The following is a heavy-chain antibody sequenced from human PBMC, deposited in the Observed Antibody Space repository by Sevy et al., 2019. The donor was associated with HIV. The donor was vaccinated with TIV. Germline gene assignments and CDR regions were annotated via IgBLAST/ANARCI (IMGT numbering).Heavy chain of an antibody. J-gene: IGHJ6*02. D-gene: IGHD1-26*01. CDR1: GFTFSSYA. V-gene: IGHV3-30-3*01. Sequence: GGSLRLSCAASGFTFSSYAMHWVRQAPGKGLEWVAVISYDGSNKYYADSVKGRFTISRDNSKNTLYLQMNSLRAEDTAVYYCARASFLGATRDHGMDVWGQGTTVTVSS. CDR3: ARASFLGATRDHGMDV. CDR2: ISYDGSNK.